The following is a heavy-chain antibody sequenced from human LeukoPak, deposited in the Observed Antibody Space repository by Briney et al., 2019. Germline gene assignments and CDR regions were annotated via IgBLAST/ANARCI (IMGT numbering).Heavy chain of an antibody. D-gene: IGHD6-19*01. CDR3: ARRGLYTSGWYFDY. Sequence: SETLSLTCAVYRGSFRGHCWSWIRQPPGKGLEWIGEINHSGSTNYNPSLKSRVTISVDTSKNQFSLKLSSVTAADTAVYYCARRGLYTSGWYFDYWGQETLDTVSS. V-gene: IGHV4-34*01. J-gene: IGHJ4*02. CDR2: INHSGST. CDR1: RGSFRGHC.